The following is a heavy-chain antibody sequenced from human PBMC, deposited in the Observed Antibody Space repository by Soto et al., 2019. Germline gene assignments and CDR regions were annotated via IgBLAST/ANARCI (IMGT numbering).Heavy chain of an antibody. CDR1: GFTFSSYA. V-gene: IGHV3-23*01. D-gene: IGHD3-22*01. CDR3: ARRNSSGYYYDFDY. J-gene: IGHJ4*02. CDR2: ISGSGGST. Sequence: LRLSCAASGFTFSSYAMSWVRQAPGKGLEWVSAISGSGGSTYYADSVKGRFTISRDNSKNTLYLQMNSLRAEDTAVYYCARRNSSGYYYDFDYWGQGTLVTVSS.